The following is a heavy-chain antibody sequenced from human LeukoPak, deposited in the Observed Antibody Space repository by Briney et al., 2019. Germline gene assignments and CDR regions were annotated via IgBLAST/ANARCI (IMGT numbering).Heavy chain of an antibody. CDR3: AKKVPGPGY. CDR1: GFTFSTYG. J-gene: IGHJ4*02. V-gene: IGHV3-30*18. D-gene: IGHD2-8*02. CDR2: ISDDGNDK. Sequence: GGSLRLSCAASGFTFSTYGMHWVRQAPGKGLEWVAVISDDGNDKYYADSVRGRFTISRDNSKNTLYLQMNSLRVEDTAVYYCAKKVPGPGYWGQGTLVTVSS.